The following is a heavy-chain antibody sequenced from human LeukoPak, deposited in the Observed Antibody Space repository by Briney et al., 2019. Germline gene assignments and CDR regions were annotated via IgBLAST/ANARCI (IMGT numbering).Heavy chain of an antibody. J-gene: IGHJ3*02. V-gene: IGHV4-59*01. CDR2: IYYSGST. CDR1: GGSISSYY. CDR3: ARVRRGLGAFDI. Sequence: SETLSLTCTVSGGSISSYYWSWIRQPPGKGLEWIGYIYYSGSTNYNPSLKSRVTISVDTSKNQFSLKLSSVTAADTAVYYCARVRRGLGAFDIWGQGTMVTVSS.